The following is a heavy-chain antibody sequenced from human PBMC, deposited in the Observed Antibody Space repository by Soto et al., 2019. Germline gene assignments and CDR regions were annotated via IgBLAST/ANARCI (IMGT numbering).Heavy chain of an antibody. Sequence: SETLSLTCTVSGASITGSSYWSWIRQPAGKGLEWIGRFSLSGTTSYNPSLRSRVTMSADVSKNQFSPRLTSVTAADTALYYCARGMTPPGAPAWYYFDSWGQGTLVTVSS. V-gene: IGHV4-4*07. CDR2: FSLSGTT. CDR1: GASITGSSY. CDR3: ARGMTPPGAPAWYYFDS. D-gene: IGHD2-8*02. J-gene: IGHJ4*02.